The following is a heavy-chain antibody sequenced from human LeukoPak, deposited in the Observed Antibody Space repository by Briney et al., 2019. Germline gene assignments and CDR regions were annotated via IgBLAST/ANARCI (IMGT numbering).Heavy chain of an antibody. J-gene: IGHJ4*02. V-gene: IGHV4-34*01. CDR3: ASYSSSGIYFDD. CDR2: INHSGST. CDR1: GGSFSGYY. D-gene: IGHD6-13*01. Sequence: SETLSLTCAVYGGSFSGYYWSWIRQPPAKGLEWMGEINHSGSTNYNPSLKSRVTISVDTSKNQCSLKLSSVTAADTAVYYCASYSSSGIYFDDWGQGTLVTVSS.